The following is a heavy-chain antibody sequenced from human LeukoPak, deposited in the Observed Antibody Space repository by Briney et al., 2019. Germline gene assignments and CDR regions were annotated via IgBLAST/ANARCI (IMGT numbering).Heavy chain of an antibody. D-gene: IGHD5-24*01. V-gene: IGHV6-1*01. J-gene: IGHJ4*02. Sequence: SQTLSLTCAISGDSVSSNSVTWNWIRQSPPRGLEWLGRTYYRSTWYNDYAVSVRGRITVNPDTSKNQFSLHLNSVTPEDTAVYYCARARDGYNYGFDYWGQGTLVTVSS. CDR2: TYYRSTWYN. CDR3: ARARDGYNYGFDY. CDR1: GDSVSSNSVT.